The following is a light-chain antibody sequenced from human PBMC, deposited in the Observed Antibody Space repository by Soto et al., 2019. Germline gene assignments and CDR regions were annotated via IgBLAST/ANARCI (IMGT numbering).Light chain of an antibody. J-gene: IGKJ2*01. Sequence: GARLTITCRASQDVSQWLAWYQHKPGKAPKLLIYKASTLESGVSSRFSGRGSGTEFTLSIRDLQPDDFATYYCQQYSSDLNTFGQGTKLEIK. CDR1: QDVSQW. V-gene: IGKV1-5*03. CDR3: QQYSSDLNT. CDR2: KAS.